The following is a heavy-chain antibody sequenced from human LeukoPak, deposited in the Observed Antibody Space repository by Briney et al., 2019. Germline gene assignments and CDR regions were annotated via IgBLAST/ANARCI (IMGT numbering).Heavy chain of an antibody. D-gene: IGHD3-22*01. Sequence: PGGSLRLSRVASGFTLSSYWMHWVRHAPGKGLVWVSRIKSDGNTNYADSVKGRFTISRDNAKNTVSLQMNSLRAEDTGVYYCARAPSESGGYYPEYFRHWGQGTLVTVSS. V-gene: IGHV3-74*01. CDR2: IKSDGNT. CDR1: GFTLSSYW. CDR3: ARAPSESGGYYPEYFRH. J-gene: IGHJ1*01.